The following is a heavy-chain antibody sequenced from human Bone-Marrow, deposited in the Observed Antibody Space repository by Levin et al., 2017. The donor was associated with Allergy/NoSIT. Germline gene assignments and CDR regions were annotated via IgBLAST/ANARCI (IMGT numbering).Heavy chain of an antibody. Sequence: GESLKISCAASGFTFSSYAMHWVRQAPGKGLEWVAVISYDGSNKYYADSVKGRFTISRDNSKNTLYLQMNSLRAEDTAVYYCAREVGSSGWYYTHWGQGTLVTVSS. V-gene: IGHV3-30-3*01. J-gene: IGHJ4*02. D-gene: IGHD6-19*01. CDR3: AREVGSSGWYYTH. CDR1: GFTFSSYA. CDR2: ISYDGSNK.